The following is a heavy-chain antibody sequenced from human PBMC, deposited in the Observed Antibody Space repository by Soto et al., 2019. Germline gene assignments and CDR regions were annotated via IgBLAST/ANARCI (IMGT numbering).Heavy chain of an antibody. J-gene: IGHJ4*02. CDR1: GYTFTGHY. V-gene: IGHV1-8*02. Sequence: ASVKVSCKASGYTFTGHYIHWVRQAPGQGLEWMGWINPNSANTGYAQKFQGRVTMTRDTSISTAYMELSSLRSDDTAVYYCARPLNNDYFGYWGQGTLVTVSS. CDR3: ARPLNNDYFGY. CDR2: INPNSANT.